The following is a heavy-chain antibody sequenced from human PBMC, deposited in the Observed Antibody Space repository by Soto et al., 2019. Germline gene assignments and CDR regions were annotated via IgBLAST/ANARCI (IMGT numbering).Heavy chain of an antibody. CDR1: GFTFSSYW. V-gene: IGHV3-7*01. CDR3: ARVAGSSWYRAEFDP. CDR2: IKQDGSEK. J-gene: IGHJ5*02. D-gene: IGHD6-13*01. Sequence: EVQLVESGGGLVQPGGYLRLSCAASGFTFSSYWMSWVRQATGKGLEWVANIKQDGSEKYYVDSVKGRFTISRDNAKNSLYLQRNSLRAEDTAVYYCARVAGSSWYRAEFDPWGQGTLVTVSS.